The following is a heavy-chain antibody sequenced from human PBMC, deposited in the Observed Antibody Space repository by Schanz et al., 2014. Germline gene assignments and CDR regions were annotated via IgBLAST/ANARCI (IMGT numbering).Heavy chain of an antibody. J-gene: IGHJ5*02. D-gene: IGHD3-3*01. Sequence: QVQLQESGPGLMKPSETLSLTCIVSGGSMTTYYWSWIRQPAGKGLEWIGRIYTSGSTNYNPSLKSRVTMSLDPSKNQFSLKLSSVTAADTAVYYCARDRGYDFSFDPWGQGTLVTVSS. CDR2: IYTSGST. V-gene: IGHV4-4*07. CDR1: GGSMTTYY. CDR3: ARDRGYDFSFDP.